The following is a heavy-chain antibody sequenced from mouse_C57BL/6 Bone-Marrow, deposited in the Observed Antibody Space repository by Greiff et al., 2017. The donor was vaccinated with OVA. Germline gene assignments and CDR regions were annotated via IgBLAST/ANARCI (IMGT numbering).Heavy chain of an antibody. CDR2: IDPSDSAT. V-gene: IGHV1-52*01. Sequence: VQLQQPGAELVRPGSSVKLSCKASGYTFTSYWMHWVKQRPIQGLEWIGNIDPSDSATHFNQKFKDKSTLTVDKSSITAYMQLSSLTSEDSAVYYCALYGRNFDYWGQGTTLTVSS. D-gene: IGHD1-1*01. CDR1: GYTFTSYW. J-gene: IGHJ2*01. CDR3: ALYGRNFDY.